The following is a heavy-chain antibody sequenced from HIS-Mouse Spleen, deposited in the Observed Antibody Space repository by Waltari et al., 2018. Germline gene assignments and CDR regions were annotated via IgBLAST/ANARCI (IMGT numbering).Heavy chain of an antibody. J-gene: IGHJ2*01. CDR1: GFTFSSCSI. Sequence: VQLVESGGGLVQPGGSLRLSCAASGFTFSSCSINWVRQAPGKGLEWIGSIYYSGSTYYNPSLKSRVTISVDTSKNQFSLKLSSVTAADTAVYYCAREIPYSSSWYDWYFDLWGRGTLVTVSS. CDR3: AREIPYSSSWYDWYFDL. D-gene: IGHD6-13*01. V-gene: IGHV4-39*07. CDR2: IYYSGST.